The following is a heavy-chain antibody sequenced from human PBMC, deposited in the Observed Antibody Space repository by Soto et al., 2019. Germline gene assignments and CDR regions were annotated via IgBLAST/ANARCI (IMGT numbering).Heavy chain of an antibody. J-gene: IGHJ4*02. CDR1: GFTFSSYA. D-gene: IGHD2-15*01. V-gene: IGHV3-23*01. CDR2: ISGSGGST. Sequence: EVQLLESGGGLVQPGGSLRLSCAASGFTFSSYAMSWVRQAPGKGLEWVSAISGSGGSTYYADSVKGRFTISRDNSKNTLYLQMNSLTAEDTAVYYCAKDGYCSGGSCYIFDYWGQGTLVTVSS. CDR3: AKDGYCSGGSCYIFDY.